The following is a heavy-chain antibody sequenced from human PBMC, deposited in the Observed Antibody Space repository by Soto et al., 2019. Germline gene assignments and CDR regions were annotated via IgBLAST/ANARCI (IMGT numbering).Heavy chain of an antibody. CDR1: GGSINNRTYY. V-gene: IGHV4-39*01. Sequence: ETLSLTCSVSGGSINNRTYYWGWIRQPPGKGLEWIGSISYSGRTYDNPSLKSRVTISSDTSNNQFSLKLSSVTAADTAVYYCARQQYYDSRGLFDYWGQGTLVTVSS. J-gene: IGHJ4*02. CDR3: ARQQYYDSRGLFDY. CDR2: ISYSGRT. D-gene: IGHD3-22*01.